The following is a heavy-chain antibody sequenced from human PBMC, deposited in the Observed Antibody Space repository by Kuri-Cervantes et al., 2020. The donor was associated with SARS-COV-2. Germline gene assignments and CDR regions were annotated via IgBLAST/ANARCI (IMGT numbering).Heavy chain of an antibody. J-gene: IGHJ3*02. Sequence: GSLRLSCAVSGYSISSGYYWGWIRQPPGKGLEWIGSIYYSGSTYYNPSLKSRVTMTRDTSTSTVYMELSSLRSEDTAVYYCARDGPTYYYDSSGYSPVLAFDIWGQGTMVTVSS. CDR1: GYSISSGYY. CDR2: IYYSGST. CDR3: ARDGPTYYYDSSGYSPVLAFDI. V-gene: IGHV4-38-2*02. D-gene: IGHD3-22*01.